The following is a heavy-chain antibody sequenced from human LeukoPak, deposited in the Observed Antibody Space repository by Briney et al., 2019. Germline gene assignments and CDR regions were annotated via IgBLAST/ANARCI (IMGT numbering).Heavy chain of an antibody. Sequence: GGSLRLSCAASGFTFSSYWMTWVRQAPGKGLEWVANRKQDGSEKYYVDSVKGRFTISRDNAKNSLYLQMNSLRAEDTAMYHCAREKFYDILTGLRAFDIWGQGTMVTVSS. J-gene: IGHJ3*02. CDR3: AREKFYDILTGLRAFDI. CDR1: GFTFSSYW. V-gene: IGHV3-7*01. CDR2: RKQDGSEK. D-gene: IGHD3-9*01.